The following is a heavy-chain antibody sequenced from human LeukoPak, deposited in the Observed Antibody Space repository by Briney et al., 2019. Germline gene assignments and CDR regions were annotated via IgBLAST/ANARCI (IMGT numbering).Heavy chain of an antibody. CDR2: ISDRGGST. CDR1: GFTFSNYA. CDR3: ARDRYGDHTYFDY. D-gene: IGHD4-17*01. V-gene: IGHV3-23*01. J-gene: IGHJ4*02. Sequence: GGSLRLSCAASGFTFSNYAMSWVRQAPGKGLEWVSGISDRGGSTYYADSVKGRFTISRDNSKNTLYLQMNSLRAADTAVYYCARDRYGDHTYFDYWGQGTLVTVSS.